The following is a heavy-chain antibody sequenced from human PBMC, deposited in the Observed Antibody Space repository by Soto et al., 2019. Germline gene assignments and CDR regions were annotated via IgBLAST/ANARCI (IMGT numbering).Heavy chain of an antibody. V-gene: IGHV4-59*01. CDR1: GGSISSYY. D-gene: IGHD6-13*01. CDR2: IYYSGST. J-gene: IGHJ6*03. Sequence: SETLSLTCTVSGGSISSYYWSWIRQPPGKGLEWIGYIYYSGSTNYNPSLKGRVTISVDTSKNQFSLKLSSVTAADTAVYYCARGLPPFSSSWYDYYYYMDVWGKGTTVTVSS. CDR3: ARGLPPFSSSWYDYYYYMDV.